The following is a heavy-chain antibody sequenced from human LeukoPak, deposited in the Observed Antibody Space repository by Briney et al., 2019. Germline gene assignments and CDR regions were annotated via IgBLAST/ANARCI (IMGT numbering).Heavy chain of an antibody. CDR2: INPNSGGT. CDR1: GYTFTVYY. CDR3: ARDQYCTSTSCYPYFDY. V-gene: IGHV1-2*02. Sequence: ASVKVSCKASGYTFTVYYMHWVRQAPGQGLEWMGSINPNSGGTNYAQKFHGRVTMTRDTSISTAYMELSSLRSDDTAVYYCARDQYCTSTSCYPYFDYRGQGALVTVSS. J-gene: IGHJ4*02. D-gene: IGHD2-2*01.